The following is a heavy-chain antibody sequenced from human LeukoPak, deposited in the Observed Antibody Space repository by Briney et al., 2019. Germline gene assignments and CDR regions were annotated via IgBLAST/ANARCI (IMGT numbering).Heavy chain of an antibody. CDR1: GFTFSSYA. D-gene: IGHD3-9*01. J-gene: IGHJ4*02. V-gene: IGHV3-30-3*02. CDR2: ISYDGSNK. CDR3: AKSDFDWLLKSPFGY. Sequence: GGSLRLSCAASGFTFSSYAMHWVRQAPGKGLEWVAVISYDGSNKYYADSVKGRFTISRDNSKNTLYLQMNSLRAEDTAVYYCAKSDFDWLLKSPFGYWGQGTLVTVSS.